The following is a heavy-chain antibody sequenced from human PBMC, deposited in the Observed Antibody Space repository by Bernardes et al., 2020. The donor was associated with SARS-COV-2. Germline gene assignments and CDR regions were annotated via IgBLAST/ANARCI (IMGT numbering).Heavy chain of an antibody. CDR1: GGSFSGYY. V-gene: IGHV4-34*01. J-gene: IGHJ4*02. CDR3: ARVQGTGAVAGTFDY. D-gene: IGHD6-19*01. CDR2: INHSGST. Sequence: SEPLSLTCAVYGGSFSGYYWSWIRQPPGKGLEWIGEINHSGSTNYNPSLKSRVTISVDTSKNQFSLKLSSVTAADTAVYYCARVQGTGAVAGTFDYWGQGTLVTVSS.